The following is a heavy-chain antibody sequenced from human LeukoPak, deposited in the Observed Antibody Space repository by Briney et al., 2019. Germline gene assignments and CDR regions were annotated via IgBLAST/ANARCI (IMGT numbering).Heavy chain of an antibody. V-gene: IGHV4-38-2*02. CDR3: ARDYNDFWSGYFDY. Sequence: SETLSLTCTVSGYSISSGYYWGWIRRPPGKGLEWIGNIYHSGSTYYNPSLKSRVTISVDTSKNQFSLKLTSVTATDTAVYYCARDYNDFWSGYFDYWGQGTLVTVSS. CDR2: IYHSGST. CDR1: GYSISSGYY. J-gene: IGHJ4*02. D-gene: IGHD3-3*01.